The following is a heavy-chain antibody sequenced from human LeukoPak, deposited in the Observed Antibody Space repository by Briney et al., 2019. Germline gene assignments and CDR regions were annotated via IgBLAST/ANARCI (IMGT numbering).Heavy chain of an antibody. CDR2: IYHSGST. CDR1: GGSISSGGYS. J-gene: IGHJ6*02. CDR3: ARAEVEDGDYSLVYGMDV. Sequence: SETLSLTCAVSGGSISSGGYSWSWIRQPPGKGLEWIGYIYHSGSTYYNPSLKSRVTISVDRSKNQFTLKLSSVTAADTAVYYCARAEVEDGDYSLVYGMDVWGQGTTVTVSS. D-gene: IGHD4-17*01. V-gene: IGHV4-30-2*01.